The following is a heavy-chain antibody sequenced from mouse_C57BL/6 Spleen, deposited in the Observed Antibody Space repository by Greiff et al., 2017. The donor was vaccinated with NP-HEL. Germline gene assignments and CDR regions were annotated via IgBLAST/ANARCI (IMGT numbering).Heavy chain of an antibody. CDR1: GYAFSSSW. J-gene: IGHJ2*01. CDR2: IYPGDGDT. V-gene: IGHV1-82*01. CDR3: ERYYYGSTYFDY. Sequence: VQLQQSGPELVKPGASVKISCKASGYAFSSSWMNWVKQRPGKGLEWIGRIYPGDGDTNYNGKFKGKATLTADKSSSTAYMQLSSLTSEDSAVYFCERYYYGSTYFDYWGQGTTLTVSS. D-gene: IGHD1-1*01.